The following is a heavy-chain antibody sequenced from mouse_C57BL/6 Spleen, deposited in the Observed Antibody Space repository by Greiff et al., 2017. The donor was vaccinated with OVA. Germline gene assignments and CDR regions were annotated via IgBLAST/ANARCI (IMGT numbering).Heavy chain of an antibody. Sequence: QVQLQQPGTELVKPGASVKLSCKASGYTFTSYWMHWVKQRPGQGLEWIGNINPSNGGTNYNEKFKSKATLTVDKSSSTAYMQLSSLTSEDSAVYYCARWGSNYEGYYAMDYWGQGTSVTVSS. D-gene: IGHD2-5*01. CDR1: GYTFTSYW. V-gene: IGHV1-53*01. CDR3: ARWGSNYEGYYAMDY. J-gene: IGHJ4*01. CDR2: INPSNGGT.